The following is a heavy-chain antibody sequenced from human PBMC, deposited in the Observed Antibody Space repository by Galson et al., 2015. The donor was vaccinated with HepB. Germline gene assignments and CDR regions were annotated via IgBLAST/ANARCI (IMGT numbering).Heavy chain of an antibody. CDR2: IIPIFGTA. V-gene: IGHV1-69*13. J-gene: IGHJ4*02. CDR1: GGTLSSYA. CDR3: ARDSYCSSTGCYDYFDY. Sequence: SVKVSCKASGGTLSSYAISWVRQAPGQGLEWMGGIIPIFGTANYAQKFQGRVTITADESTSTAYMELSSLRSEDTAVYYCARDSYCSSTGCYDYFDYWGQGTLVTVSS. D-gene: IGHD2-2*01.